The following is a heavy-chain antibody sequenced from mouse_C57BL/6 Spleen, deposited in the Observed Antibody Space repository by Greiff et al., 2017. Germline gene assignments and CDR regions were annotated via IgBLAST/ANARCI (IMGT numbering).Heavy chain of an antibody. CDR3: ARGFSYYGSTYAMDY. CDR1: GYTFTSYW. Sequence: QVQLQQPGAELVKPGASVKLSCKASGYTFTSYWMHWVKQRPGQGLEWIGMIHPNSGSTNYNEKFKSKATLTVDKSSSTAYMQLSSLTSEDSAVYYCARGFSYYGSTYAMDYWGQGTSVTVSS. CDR2: IHPNSGST. V-gene: IGHV1-64*01. D-gene: IGHD1-1*01. J-gene: IGHJ4*01.